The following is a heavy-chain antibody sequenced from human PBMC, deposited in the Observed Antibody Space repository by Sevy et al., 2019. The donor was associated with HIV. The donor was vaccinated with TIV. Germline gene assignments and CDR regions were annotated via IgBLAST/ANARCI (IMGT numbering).Heavy chain of an antibody. CDR1: GFSFSIYW. V-gene: IGHV3-74*03. J-gene: IGHJ4*02. CDR2: INRDGSST. Sequence: GGSLRLSCAASGFSFSIYWMHWVRQVPGKGLVWVSRINRDGSSTTYADSVKGRFTFSIDNAKNTLFLQMNSLRVEDTAVYYCVREGFGGYSYGFDYWGQGTLVTVSS. D-gene: IGHD5-18*01. CDR3: VREGFGGYSYGFDY.